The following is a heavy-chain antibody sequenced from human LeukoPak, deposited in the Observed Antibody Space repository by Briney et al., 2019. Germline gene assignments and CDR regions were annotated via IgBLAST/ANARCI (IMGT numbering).Heavy chain of an antibody. V-gene: IGHV3-53*01. CDR2: IYSGGST. Sequence: GVSLSLSCAASGFTVSSIYMSWVRHAPGKGLEWVSVIYSGGSTYYADFVKGRFTISRDNSKNTLYLQMNSLSAENTAVYYWGRVSGDYVKYWGQGTLVTVSS. J-gene: IGHJ4*02. CDR3: GRVSGDYVKY. D-gene: IGHD3-10*01. CDR1: GFTVSSIY.